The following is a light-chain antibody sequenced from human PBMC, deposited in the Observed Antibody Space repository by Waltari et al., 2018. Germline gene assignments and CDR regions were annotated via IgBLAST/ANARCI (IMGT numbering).Light chain of an antibody. CDR3: CSYAGIWV. CDR2: DVY. V-gene: IGLV2-11*01. J-gene: IGLJ3*02. Sequence: QSALTQPRSVSGSPGQSVTISCAGTGSDVGDFNSVSWYQQHPGKAPKLVIFDVYKQHSGVPDRFSGSKSGTSASLTVSGLQAEDEADYYCCSYAGIWVFGGGTKLTVL. CDR1: GSDVGDFNS.